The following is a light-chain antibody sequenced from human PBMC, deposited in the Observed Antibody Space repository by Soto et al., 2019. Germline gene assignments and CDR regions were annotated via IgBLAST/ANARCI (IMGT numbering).Light chain of an antibody. J-gene: IGLJ1*01. CDR2: EVS. CDR3: SSYTSSRSLV. CDR1: SSDVGDYDY. V-gene: IGLV2-14*01. Sequence: QSVLTQPASLSGSPGQSITISCTGTSSDVGDYDYVSRYQQHPGKAPKLIIYEVSDRPSGVSNRFSGSKSANTASLTISGLQAEDEADYFCSSYTSSRSLVFGTGTKVTVL.